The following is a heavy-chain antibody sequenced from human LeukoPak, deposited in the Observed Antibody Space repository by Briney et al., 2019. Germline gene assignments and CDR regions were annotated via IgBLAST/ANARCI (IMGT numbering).Heavy chain of an antibody. CDR2: INPNTGGT. Sequence: ASVKVSCKASGYTFTGYYMHWVRQAPGQGLEWMGWINPNTGGTNYTQKFQGRVTMTRDTSISTAYMELSSLRSDDTAVFYCARDRIRYRSSDYYHGMHVWGQGATVTVSS. V-gene: IGHV1-2*02. J-gene: IGHJ6*02. D-gene: IGHD6-13*01. CDR1: GYTFTGYY. CDR3: ARDRIRYRSSDYYHGMHV.